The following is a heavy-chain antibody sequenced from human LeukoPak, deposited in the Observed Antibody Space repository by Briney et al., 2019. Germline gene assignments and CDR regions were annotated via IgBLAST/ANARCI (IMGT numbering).Heavy chain of an antibody. CDR2: VSSSSSYI. V-gene: IGHV3-21*01. D-gene: IGHD2-2*02. CDR3: ARDQGQLLYGFDY. Sequence: GGSLRLSCAASGFSFSSYSMNWVRQALGKGLEWVSSVSSSSSYISYADSVKGRFTISRDNAKNSLYLQMNSLRAEDTAVYYCARDQGQLLYGFDYWGQGTLVTVSS. J-gene: IGHJ4*02. CDR1: GFSFSSYS.